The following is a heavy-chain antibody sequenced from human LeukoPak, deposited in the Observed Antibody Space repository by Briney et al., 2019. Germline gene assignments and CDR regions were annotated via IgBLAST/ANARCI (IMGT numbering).Heavy chain of an antibody. J-gene: IGHJ5*02. CDR3: ARGSYGNWFDP. CDR2: IYTSGST. Sequence: SETLSLTCTVSGGSISSGSYYWSWIRQPAGKGLEWIGRIYTSGSTNYNPSLKSRVTISVDTSKNQFSLKLSSVTAADTAVYYCARGSYGNWFDPWGQGTLVTVSS. CDR1: GGSISSGSYY. D-gene: IGHD5-18*01. V-gene: IGHV4-61*02.